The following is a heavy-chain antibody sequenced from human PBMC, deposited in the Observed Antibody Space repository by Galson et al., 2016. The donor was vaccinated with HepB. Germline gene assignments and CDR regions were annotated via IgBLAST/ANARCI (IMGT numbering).Heavy chain of an antibody. V-gene: IGHV1-69*06. CDR1: GGTFSRYV. CDR3: ARFPRGGFGVPTPL. J-gene: IGHJ4*02. D-gene: IGHD3-3*01. Sequence: SVKVSCKASGGTFSRYVISWVRQAPGQGLEYMGEINPIFNTANYAQKFQDRIKINADKSTSTAYMELNSLRYEDTAVYYCARFPRGGFGVPTPLWGQGTLVTVAS. CDR2: INPIFNTA.